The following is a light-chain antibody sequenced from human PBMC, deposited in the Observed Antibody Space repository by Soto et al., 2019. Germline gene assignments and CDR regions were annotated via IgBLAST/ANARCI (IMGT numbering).Light chain of an antibody. Sequence: DIVLTQSPDTLSLSPGERATLSCRASQSVTNNYVAWYQQKPGQAPRLLIDDACNRATGIPDRFSGSGSGTDFTLTISRLEPEDFAVYYCQQCARSPLTFGQGTKVEIK. J-gene: IGKJ1*01. CDR1: QSVTNNY. CDR2: DAC. V-gene: IGKV3-20*01. CDR3: QQCARSPLT.